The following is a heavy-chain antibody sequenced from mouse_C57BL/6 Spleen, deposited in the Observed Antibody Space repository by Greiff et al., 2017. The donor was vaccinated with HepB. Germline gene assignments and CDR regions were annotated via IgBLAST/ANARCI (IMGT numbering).Heavy chain of an antibody. J-gene: IGHJ4*01. CDR3: TRARYYAMDY. CDR1: GFTFSNYW. V-gene: IGHV6-3*01. CDR2: IRLKSDNYAT. Sequence: EVQGVESGGGLVQPGGSMKLSCVASGFTFSNYWMNWVRQSPEKGLEWVAQIRLKSDNYATHYAESVKGRFTISRDDSKSSVYLQMNNLRAEDTGIYYCTRARYYAMDYWGQGTSVTVSS.